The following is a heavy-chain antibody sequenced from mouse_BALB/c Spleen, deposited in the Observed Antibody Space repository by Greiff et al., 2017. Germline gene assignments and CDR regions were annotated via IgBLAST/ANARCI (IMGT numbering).Heavy chain of an antibody. D-gene: IGHD1-1*01. CDR3: ARGFHYYYCGSCGFAY. J-gene: IGHJ3*01. CDR1: GFTFSDYY. V-gene: IGHV5-4*02. Sequence: EVQGVESGGGLVKPGGSLKLSCAASGFTFSDYYMDWVRQTPEKRLEWVATISDGGSYTYYPDSVKGRYTISRDTAKNTLYLQMSSLTSEDTAMYYCARGFHYYYCGSCGFAYWGEGTLVTVSA. CDR2: ISDGGSYT.